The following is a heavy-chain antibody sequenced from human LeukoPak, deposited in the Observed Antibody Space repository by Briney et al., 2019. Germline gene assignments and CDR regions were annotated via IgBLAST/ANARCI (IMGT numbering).Heavy chain of an antibody. D-gene: IGHD1-1*01. J-gene: IGHJ5*02. V-gene: IGHV3-33*06. CDR2: ISHDGNTK. CDR1: GFSFSNFG. Sequence: PGRSLRLSCAESGFSFSNFGLHWVRQAPGKGLEWVAVISHDGNTKNYADSVKGRFTISRDNSMNTLYLQMNSLRVEDTAVYYCAKDRGMIQVWNWFDPCGHGTLVTVSS. CDR3: AKDRGMIQVWNWFDP.